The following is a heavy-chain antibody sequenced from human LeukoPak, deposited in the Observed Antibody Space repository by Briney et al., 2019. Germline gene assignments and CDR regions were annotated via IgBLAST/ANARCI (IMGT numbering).Heavy chain of an antibody. J-gene: IGHJ4*02. CDR3: ARSVGHFDY. Sequence: GGSLRLSCAASGFTLSSYAMHWVRQPAGKGLEWVSAIGTAGDTFYPGSVKGRFTISRENAKKSLFLQMNSLRAEDTAVYYCARSVGHFDYWGQGTLVTVSS. D-gene: IGHD1-26*01. CDR2: IGTAGDT. V-gene: IGHV3-13*01. CDR1: GFTLSSYA.